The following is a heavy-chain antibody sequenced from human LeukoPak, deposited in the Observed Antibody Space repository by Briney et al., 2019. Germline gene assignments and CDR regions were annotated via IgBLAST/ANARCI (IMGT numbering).Heavy chain of an antibody. V-gene: IGHV3-23*01. CDR3: ARRYCSSTSCYSAPLYYYYYMDV. CDR1: GFTFSSYA. Sequence: GGSPRLSCAASGFTFSSYAMSWVRQAPGKGLEWVSAISGSGGSTYYADSVKGRFTISRDNAKNSLYLQMNSLRAEDTAVYYCARRYCSSTSCYSAPLYYYYYMDVWGKGTTVTVSS. J-gene: IGHJ6*03. CDR2: ISGSGGST. D-gene: IGHD2-2*01.